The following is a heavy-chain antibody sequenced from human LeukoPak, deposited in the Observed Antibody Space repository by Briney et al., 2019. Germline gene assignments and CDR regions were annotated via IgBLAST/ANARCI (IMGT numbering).Heavy chain of an antibody. CDR1: GFTFSNAW. CDR2: IKSKTDDSTT. V-gene: IGHV3-15*01. CDR3: TTGLSY. J-gene: IGHJ4*02. Sequence: GGSLRLSCAASGFTFSNAWMSWVRHTPGRGLEWVGRIKSKTDDSTTDYPEPVKGRFNISRVDSKNTLYLQMNSLKTEDTAVYYCTTGLSYWGQGTLVTVFS.